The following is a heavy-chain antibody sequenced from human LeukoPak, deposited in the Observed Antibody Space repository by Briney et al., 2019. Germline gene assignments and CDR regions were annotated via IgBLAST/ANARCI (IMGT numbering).Heavy chain of an antibody. CDR1: GGSISNYY. Sequence: SETLSLTCTVPGGSISNYYWSWIRQPPGKGLEWIGYIYYSGSTSYNPSRKSRVATSVETSKNQFSVNLSSVTAADTAVYYCARATYDGPLYFGYWGQGTLVTVSS. CDR3: ARATYDGPLYFGY. CDR2: IYYSGST. V-gene: IGHV4-59*01. D-gene: IGHD3-3*01. J-gene: IGHJ4*02.